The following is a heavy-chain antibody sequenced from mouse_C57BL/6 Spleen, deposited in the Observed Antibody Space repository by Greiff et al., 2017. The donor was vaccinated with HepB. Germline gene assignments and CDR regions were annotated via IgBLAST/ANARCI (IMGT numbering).Heavy chain of an antibody. CDR3: AINYYGSSSGDYYYAMDY. CDR1: GYAFSSSW. CDR2: IYPGDGDT. Sequence: VQLQQSGPELVKPGASVKISCKASGYAFSSSWMNWVKQRPGKGLEWIGRIYPGDGDTNYNGKFKGKATLTADKSSSTAYMQLSSLTSEDSAVYFCAINYYGSSSGDYYYAMDYWGQGTSVTVSS. J-gene: IGHJ4*01. D-gene: IGHD1-1*01. V-gene: IGHV1-82*01.